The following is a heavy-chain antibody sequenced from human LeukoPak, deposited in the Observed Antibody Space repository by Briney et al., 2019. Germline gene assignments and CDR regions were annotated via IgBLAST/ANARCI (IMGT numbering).Heavy chain of an antibody. V-gene: IGHV3-11*01. Sequence: GGSLRLSCAASGFTFGDYYMSWIRQAPGKGLEWISYISGSGDNIYYAGPVQGRFTISRDNSKNSLFLQLNSLTPEDTAVYYCATDGGHYHSENHYDVNYWGQGTLVTVSS. CDR3: ATDGGHYHSENHYDVNY. CDR1: GFTFGDYY. D-gene: IGHD3-16*01. J-gene: IGHJ4*02. CDR2: ISGSGDNI.